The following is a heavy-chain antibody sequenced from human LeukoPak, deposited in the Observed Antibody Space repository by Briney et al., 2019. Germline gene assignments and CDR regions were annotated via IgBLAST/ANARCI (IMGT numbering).Heavy chain of an antibody. D-gene: IGHD1/OR15-1a*01. CDR1: KFTFRSYD. J-gene: IGHJ4*02. CDR2: IRYDGSDI. V-gene: IGHV3-30*02. Sequence: GGSLRLSCAASKFTFRSYDMHWVRQAPGKGPQWVAYIRYDGSDILYADSVKGRFTIFRDNSKNTLYLQMNSLRAEDTAVYYCAKLEQSEFDYWGQGTLVTVSS. CDR3: AKLEQSEFDY.